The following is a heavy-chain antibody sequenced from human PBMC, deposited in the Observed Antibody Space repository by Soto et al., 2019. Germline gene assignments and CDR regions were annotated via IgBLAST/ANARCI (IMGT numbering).Heavy chain of an antibody. CDR3: ARDLRAAAGNYYYGMDV. V-gene: IGHV1-69*06. CDR2: IIPIFGTA. CDR1: GGTFSSCA. D-gene: IGHD6-13*01. J-gene: IGHJ6*02. Sequence: SVKVSCKASGGTFSSCAISWVRQAPGQGLEWMGGIIPIFGTANYAQKFQGRVTITADKSTSTAYMELSSLRSEDTAVYYCARDLRAAAGNYYYGMDVWGQGTTVTVSS.